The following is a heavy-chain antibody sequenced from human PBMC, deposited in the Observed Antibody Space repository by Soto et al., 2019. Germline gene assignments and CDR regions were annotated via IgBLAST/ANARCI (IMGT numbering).Heavy chain of an antibody. CDR1: GGSFSGYY. Sequence: SETLSLTCAVYGGSFSGYYWSWIRQPPGKGLEWIGEINHSGSTNYNPSLKSRVTISVDTSKNQFSLKLSSVTAADTAVYYCARGGGGSSLEYYYMDGWGKGTTVTVSS. CDR2: INHSGST. V-gene: IGHV4-34*01. D-gene: IGHD6-6*01. CDR3: ARGGGGSSLEYYYMDG. J-gene: IGHJ6*03.